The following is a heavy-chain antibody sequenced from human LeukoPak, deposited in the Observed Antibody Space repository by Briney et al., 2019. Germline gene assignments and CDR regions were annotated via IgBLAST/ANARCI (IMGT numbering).Heavy chain of an antibody. CDR3: ARHEFDSGSLPYFDY. CDR1: GDSISSYY. J-gene: IGHJ4*02. Sequence: PSETLSLTCTVSGDSISSYYWSWIRQPPGKGLEWIGYIYHSGSTNYNPSLKSRVTISVDTSKNQFSLKPSSVTAADTAVYYCARHEFDSGSLPYFDYWGQGILVTVSS. D-gene: IGHD3-10*01. CDR2: IYHSGST. V-gene: IGHV4-59*01.